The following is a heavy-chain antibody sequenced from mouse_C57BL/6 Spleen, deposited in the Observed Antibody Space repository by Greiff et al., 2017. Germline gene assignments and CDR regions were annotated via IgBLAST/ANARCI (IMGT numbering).Heavy chain of an antibody. CDR3: ARRPYYYGSSYVDY. CDR1: GYTFTSYW. J-gene: IGHJ2*01. V-gene: IGHV1-50*01. CDR2: IDPSDSYT. D-gene: IGHD1-1*01. Sequence: VQLQQPGAELVKPGASVKLSCKASGYTFTSYWMQWVKQRPGQGLEWIGEIDPSDSYTTYNQKFKGKATLTVDTSSSTAYMQLSSLTSEDSAVYYCARRPYYYGSSYVDYWGQGTTLTVSS.